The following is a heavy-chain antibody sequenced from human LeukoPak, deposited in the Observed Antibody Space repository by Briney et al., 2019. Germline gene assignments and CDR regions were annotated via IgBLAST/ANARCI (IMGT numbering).Heavy chain of an antibody. Sequence: SETLSLTCTVSGGSLSTYYWSWIRQPPGKGLEWIGYIYYSGSTNYNPSLNSRVTISLDTSKNQFSLKLNSVTAADTAMYYCARSFSPNYYDLLDYWGQGTLVTVSS. D-gene: IGHD3-22*01. CDR2: IYYSGST. CDR1: GGSLSTYY. J-gene: IGHJ4*02. CDR3: ARSFSPNYYDLLDY. V-gene: IGHV4-59*01.